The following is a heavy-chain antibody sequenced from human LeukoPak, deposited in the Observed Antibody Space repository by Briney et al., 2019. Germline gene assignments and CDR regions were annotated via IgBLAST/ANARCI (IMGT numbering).Heavy chain of an antibody. J-gene: IGHJ4*02. CDR1: GFTFSSYG. CDR2: IRYDGSNK. V-gene: IGHV3-30*02. CDR3: AKDCGDYDSVGFDY. D-gene: IGHD4-17*01. Sequence: GGSLRLSCAASGFTFSSYGMHWVRQAPGKGLEWVAFIRYDGSNKYYADSVKGRFTISRDNYKNTLYLQMNSLRAEDTAVYYCAKDCGDYDSVGFDYWGQGTLVTVSS.